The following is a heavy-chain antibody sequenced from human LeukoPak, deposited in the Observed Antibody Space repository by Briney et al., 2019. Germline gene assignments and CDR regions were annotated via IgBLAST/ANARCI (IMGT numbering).Heavy chain of an antibody. Sequence: GGSLRLSCAASGFTFSTYGMHWVRQAPGKGLEWVAVISYDGSNKYYADSVKGRFTISRDNSNNTLYLQMNSLRAEDTAVYYCAKVKYYYDSSGYPADYWGQGTLVTVSS. D-gene: IGHD3-22*01. CDR1: GFTFSTYG. J-gene: IGHJ4*02. CDR2: ISYDGSNK. CDR3: AKVKYYYDSSGYPADY. V-gene: IGHV3-30*18.